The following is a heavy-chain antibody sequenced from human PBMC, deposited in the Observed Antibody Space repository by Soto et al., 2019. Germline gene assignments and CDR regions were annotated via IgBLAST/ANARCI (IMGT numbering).Heavy chain of an antibody. CDR1: GFTLSDRY. J-gene: IGHJ4*02. V-gene: IGHV3-11*06. CDR3: VRSGDNYNLLDY. D-gene: IGHD1-1*01. CDR2: SSNSGSFT. Sequence: GSLRLSCAASGFTLSDRYMSWIRQAPGKGLEWIGYSSNSGSFTRYADSVKGRFSISRDNAKNSLYLQINSLRGDDTATYYCVRSGDNYNLLDYWGQGTPVTAPQ.